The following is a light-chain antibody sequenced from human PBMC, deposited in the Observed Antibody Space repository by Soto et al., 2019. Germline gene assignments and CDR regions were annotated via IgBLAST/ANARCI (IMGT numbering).Light chain of an antibody. CDR2: YDS. V-gene: IGLV3-21*04. CDR1: NIGSKS. Sequence: LTQPPSVSVAPGKTARITCGGNNIGSKSVHWYQQKPGQAPVLVIYYDSERPSGIPERFSGSNSGNTATLTISRVEAGDEADYYCQVWDSSSDHAVFGGGTQLTVL. J-gene: IGLJ7*01. CDR3: QVWDSSSDHAV.